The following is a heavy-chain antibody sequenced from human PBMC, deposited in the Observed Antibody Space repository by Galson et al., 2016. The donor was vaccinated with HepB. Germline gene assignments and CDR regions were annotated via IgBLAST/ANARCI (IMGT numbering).Heavy chain of an antibody. V-gene: IGHV3-33*01. CDR3: ARDESYYDFWSGSPPSY. CDR1: GFTFSSYG. CDR2: IWYDGSNK. D-gene: IGHD3-3*01. J-gene: IGHJ4*02. Sequence: SLRLSCAASGFTFSSYGMHWVRQAPGKGLEWVAVIWYDGSNKYYADSVKGRSTISRDNSKNTLYPQMNSLRAEDTAVYYCARDESYYDFWSGSPPSYWGQGTLVTVSS.